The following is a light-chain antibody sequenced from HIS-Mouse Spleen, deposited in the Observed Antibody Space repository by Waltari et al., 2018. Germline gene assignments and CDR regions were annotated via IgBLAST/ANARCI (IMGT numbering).Light chain of an antibody. CDR1: SSDVGGYNY. V-gene: IGLV2-11*01. Sequence: QSALTQPRSVSGSPGQSVTIPCTGTSSDVGGYNYVSWYQQHPGKAPNLMIYDVRKRPLGVPDRFSGSKSGNTASLTISGLQAEDEADYYCCSYAGSYTWVFGGGTKLTVL. J-gene: IGLJ3*02. CDR3: CSYAGSYTWV. CDR2: DVR.